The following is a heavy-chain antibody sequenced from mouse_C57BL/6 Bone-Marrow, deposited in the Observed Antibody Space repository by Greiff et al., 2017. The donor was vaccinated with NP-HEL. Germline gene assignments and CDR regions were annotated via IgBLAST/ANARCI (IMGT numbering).Heavy chain of an antibody. CDR2: IDPSDSYT. J-gene: IGHJ2*01. CDR1: GYTFTSYW. D-gene: IGHD1-1*01. V-gene: IGHV1-69*01. CDR3: ARERATVVARFDY. Sequence: VQLQQPGAELVMPGASVKLSCKASGYTFTSYWMHWVKQRPGQGLEWIGEIDPSDSYTNYNQKFKGKSTLTVDKSSRTAYMQLSSLTSKDSAVYYCARERATVVARFDYWGQGTTLTVSS.